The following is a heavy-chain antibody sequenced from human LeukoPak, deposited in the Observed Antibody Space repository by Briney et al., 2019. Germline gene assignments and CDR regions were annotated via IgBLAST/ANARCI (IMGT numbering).Heavy chain of an antibody. J-gene: IGHJ2*01. CDR3: ARDPPNYYDSSGYYTYWYFDL. Sequence: GGSLRLSCAASGFIFSSYSMNWVRQAPGKGLEWVSSISSSSSYIYYADSVKGRFTISRDNAKNSLYLQMNSLRAEDTAVYYCARDPPNYYDSSGYYTYWYFDLWGRGTLVTVSS. D-gene: IGHD3-22*01. CDR2: ISSSSSYI. V-gene: IGHV3-21*01. CDR1: GFIFSSYS.